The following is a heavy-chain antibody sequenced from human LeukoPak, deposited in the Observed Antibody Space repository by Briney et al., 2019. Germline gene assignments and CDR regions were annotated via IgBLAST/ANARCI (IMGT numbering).Heavy chain of an antibody. V-gene: IGHV3-30*18. J-gene: IGHJ3*02. CDR3: AKEGRGGFDI. CDR2: ISYDGSNK. D-gene: IGHD3-16*01. Sequence: PGRSLRLSCAASGFTFSSYGMHWVRQAPGKGLEWVAVISYDGSNKYYADSVKGRFTISRDNSKITLYLQMNSLRAEDTAVYYCAKEGRGGFDIWGQGTMVTVSS. CDR1: GFTFSSYG.